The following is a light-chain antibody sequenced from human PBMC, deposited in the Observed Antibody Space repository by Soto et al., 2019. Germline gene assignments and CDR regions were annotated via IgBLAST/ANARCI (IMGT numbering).Light chain of an antibody. V-gene: IGKV1-5*01. CDR3: QQYNSYWT. CDR1: QSIARW. J-gene: IGKJ1*01. Sequence: DIQMTQSPSTLSASVGDRVTITCRASQSIARWVAWYQQKPGKAPKLLIYDASNLESGVPSRFSGSGSGTEFTLTIISLQTDDFATDYCQQYNSYWTFGPGTKVEIK. CDR2: DAS.